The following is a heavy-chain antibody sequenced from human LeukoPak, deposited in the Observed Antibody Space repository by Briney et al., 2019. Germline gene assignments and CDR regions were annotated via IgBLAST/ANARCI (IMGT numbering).Heavy chain of an antibody. J-gene: IGHJ4*02. Sequence: GGSLRLSCAASGFTFSDYVMHWVRQTPGKGLEWLAFIHYDGSTKYYADSVKGRFTISRDNSKNMLYLQMNSLRAEDTAVYYCASLLSIAVAGTSDYFDYWGQGALVTVSS. V-gene: IGHV3-30*02. CDR3: ASLLSIAVAGTSDYFDY. D-gene: IGHD6-19*01. CDR1: GFTFSDYV. CDR2: IHYDGSTK.